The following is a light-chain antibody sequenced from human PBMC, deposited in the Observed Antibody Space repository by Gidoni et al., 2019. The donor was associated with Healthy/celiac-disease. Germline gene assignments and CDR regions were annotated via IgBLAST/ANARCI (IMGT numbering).Light chain of an antibody. J-gene: IGKJ4*01. CDR3: QQYSNWPPFT. CDR1: ETIDYK. V-gene: IGKV3-15*01. Sequence: ETVLTQSPVTLSVSSGERAALSCRASETIDYKLAWYQQKPGQAPRLLIYGAAIRATGVPDRFRGSGCGTEFILTISSLQSEDFAFYYCQQYSNWPPFTFGGGTKVEMK. CDR2: GAA.